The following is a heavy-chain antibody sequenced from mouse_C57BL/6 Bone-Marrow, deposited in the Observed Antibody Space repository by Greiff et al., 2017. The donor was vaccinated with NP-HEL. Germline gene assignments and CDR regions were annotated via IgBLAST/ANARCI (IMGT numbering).Heavy chain of an antibody. Sequence: VVEPGASVKISCKASGYSFTGYYMNWVKQSPEKSLEWIGEINPSTGGTTYNQKFKAKATLTVDKSSSTAYMQLKSLTSEDSAVYYCARGLWLRRDYWGQGTTLTVSS. CDR1: GYSFTGYY. V-gene: IGHV1-42*01. J-gene: IGHJ2*01. D-gene: IGHD2-2*01. CDR3: ARGLWLRRDY. CDR2: INPSTGGT.